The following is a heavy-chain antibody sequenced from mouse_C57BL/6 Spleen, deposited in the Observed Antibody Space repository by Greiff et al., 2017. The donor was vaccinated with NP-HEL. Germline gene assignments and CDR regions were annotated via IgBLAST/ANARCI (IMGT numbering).Heavy chain of an antibody. J-gene: IGHJ3*01. V-gene: IGHV1-69*01. CDR1: GYTFTSYW. Sequence: QVQLQQPGAELVMPGASVKLSCKASGYTFTSYWMHWVKQRPGQGLEWIGEIDPSDSYTNYNQKFKGKSTLTVDKSSSTAYMQLSSLTSEDSAVYYCARSTRGSLAYWGQGTLVTVSA. CDR3: ARSTRGSLAY. D-gene: IGHD2-14*01. CDR2: IDPSDSYT.